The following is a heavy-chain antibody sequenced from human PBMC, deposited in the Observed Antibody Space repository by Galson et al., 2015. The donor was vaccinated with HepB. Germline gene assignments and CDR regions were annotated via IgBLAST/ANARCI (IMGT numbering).Heavy chain of an antibody. Sequence: SLRLSCAASGFTFSGSAIHWVRQASGKGPEWIGHIRSKATNFAASYVPSLKGRLTISSDDSKNLAYLHMRSLKTDDTAVYYGVRSGHFTGYSSRWGQGTLVTVSS. CDR3: VRSGHFTGYSSR. V-gene: IGHV3-73*01. CDR1: GFTFSGSA. J-gene: IGHJ4*02. D-gene: IGHD6-13*01. CDR2: IRSKATNFAA.